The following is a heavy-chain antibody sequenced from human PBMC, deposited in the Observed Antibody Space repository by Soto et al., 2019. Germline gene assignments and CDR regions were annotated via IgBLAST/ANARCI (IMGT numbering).Heavy chain of an antibody. V-gene: IGHV4-59*12. CDR3: ARVPSP. J-gene: IGHJ5*02. CDR2: IYHSGST. Sequence: SETLSLTCTVAGGSISSYYGSWIRQPPGKGLEWIGYIYHSGSTYYNPSLKSRVTISVDRSKNQFSLKLSSVTAADTAVYYCARVPSPWGQGTLVTVSS. CDR1: GGSISSYY.